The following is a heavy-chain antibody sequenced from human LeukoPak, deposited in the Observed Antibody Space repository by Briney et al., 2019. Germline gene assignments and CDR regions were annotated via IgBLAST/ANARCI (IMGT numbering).Heavy chain of an antibody. V-gene: IGHV3-23*01. Sequence: GGSLRLSCAASGFTFSSYAMNWVRQAPGKGLEWVSAISGSGGSTYYADSVKGRFTISRDNSKNTLYLQMNSLRAEDTAVYYCAKLLVRGVIIGYFDYWGQGTLVTVSS. CDR2: ISGSGGST. CDR3: AKLLVRGVIIGYFDY. CDR1: GFTFSSYA. D-gene: IGHD3-10*01. J-gene: IGHJ4*02.